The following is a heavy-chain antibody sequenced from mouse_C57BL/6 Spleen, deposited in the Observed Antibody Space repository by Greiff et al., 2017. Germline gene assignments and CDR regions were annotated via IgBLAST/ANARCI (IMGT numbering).Heavy chain of an antibody. CDR2: INPNNGGT. J-gene: IGHJ2*01. CDR3: ARGYYEGLDY. Sequence: EVKLVESGPELVKPGASVKMSCKASGYTFTDYNMHWVKQSHGKSLEWIGYINPNNGGTSYNQKFKGKATLTVNKSSSTAYMELRSLTSEDSAVYYCARGYYEGLDYWGQGTTLTVSS. V-gene: IGHV1-22*01. D-gene: IGHD2-3*01. CDR1: GYTFTDYN.